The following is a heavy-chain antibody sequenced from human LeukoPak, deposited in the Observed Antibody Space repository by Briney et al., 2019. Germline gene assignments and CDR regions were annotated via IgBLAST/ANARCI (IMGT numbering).Heavy chain of an antibody. Sequence: ASVKVSCKASGYTFTGYYVHWLRQAPGQELAWMGWINPNSGGTNYAQKFQGRVTMTRDTSISTAYMELSRLTSDDTAVYYCARDNRGLWGYSPIVDYWGQGTLVTVSS. D-gene: IGHD1-26*01. J-gene: IGHJ4*02. V-gene: IGHV1-2*02. CDR3: ARDNRGLWGYSPIVDY. CDR1: GYTFTGYY. CDR2: INPNSGGT.